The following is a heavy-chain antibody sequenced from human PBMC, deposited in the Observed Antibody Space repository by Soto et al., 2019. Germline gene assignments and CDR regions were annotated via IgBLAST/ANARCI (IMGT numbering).Heavy chain of an antibody. D-gene: IGHD3-3*01. CDR2: IYYSGST. J-gene: IGHJ5*02. CDR3: ARAGYYDFWSDPRNWFDP. V-gene: IGHV4-59*01. Sequence: PSETLSLTCTVSGGSISSYYWSWIRQPPGKGLEWIGYIYYSGSTNYNPSLKSRVTISVDTSKNQFSLKLSSVTAADTAVYYCARAGYYDFWSDPRNWFDPWGQGTLVTVSS. CDR1: GGSISSYY.